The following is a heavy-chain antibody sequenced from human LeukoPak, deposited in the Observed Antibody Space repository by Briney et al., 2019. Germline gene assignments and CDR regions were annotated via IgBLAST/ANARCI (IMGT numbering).Heavy chain of an antibody. V-gene: IGHV1-18*01. CDR2: ISAYNGNT. D-gene: IGHD3-22*01. J-gene: IGHJ4*02. CDR1: GYTFTSYG. CDR3: ASTELYYDSSGYSPIDFDY. Sequence: ASVKVSCKASGYTFTSYGMSWVRQAPGQGLEWMGWISAYNGNTNYAQKLQGRVTMTTDTSTSTAYMELRSLRSDDTAVYYCASTELYYDSSGYSPIDFDYWGQGTLVTVSS.